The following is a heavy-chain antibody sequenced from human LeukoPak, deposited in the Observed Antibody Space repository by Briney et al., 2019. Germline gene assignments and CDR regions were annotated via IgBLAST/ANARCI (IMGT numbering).Heavy chain of an antibody. V-gene: IGHV4-39*01. D-gene: IGHD2-21*01. CDR1: GGSIGTTSYY. Sequence: SETLSLACTVSGGSIGTTSYYWGWIRQPPGKGLEWIGSIHYSGNIYYNPSLKSRVTISVDTSRNHFSLKLSSVTAADTAMYYCARQGPYCDGDCYRDASNIWGQGTMVTVSS. CDR2: IHYSGNI. J-gene: IGHJ3*02. CDR3: ARQGPYCDGDCYRDASNI.